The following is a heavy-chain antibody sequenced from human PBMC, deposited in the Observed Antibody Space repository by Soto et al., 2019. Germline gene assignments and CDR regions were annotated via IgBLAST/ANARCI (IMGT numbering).Heavy chain of an antibody. CDR2: ISSTTNYI. CDR3: ARESEDLTSNPIY. CDR1: GFPFTRYS. Sequence: PGGSLRLYCAASGFPFTRYSMHWVRQAPGKGLECVSSISSTTNYIYYGDSMKGRFTISRDNAKNSLYLEMNSVRAEDTAVYYCARESEDLTSNPIYSGQGTLVNVCS. J-gene: IGHJ4*02. V-gene: IGHV3-21*06.